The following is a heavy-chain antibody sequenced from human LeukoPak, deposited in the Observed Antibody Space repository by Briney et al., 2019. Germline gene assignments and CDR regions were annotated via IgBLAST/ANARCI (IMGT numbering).Heavy chain of an antibody. CDR3: ARGDFWSGYSGYSYGSFDY. CDR2: IIPIFGTA. D-gene: IGHD3-3*01. Sequence: GASVKVSCKASGGTFSSYAISWVRQAPGQGLEWRGGIIPIFGTANYAQKFQGRVTITADESTSTAYMELSSLRSEDTAVYYCARGDFWSGYSGYSYGSFDYWGQGTLVTVSS. CDR1: GGTFSSYA. V-gene: IGHV1-69*13. J-gene: IGHJ4*02.